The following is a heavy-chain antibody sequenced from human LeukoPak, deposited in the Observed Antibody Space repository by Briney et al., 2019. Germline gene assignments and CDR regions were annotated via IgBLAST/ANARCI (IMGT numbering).Heavy chain of an antibody. CDR1: GGTFSSYA. CDR2: IIPIFGTA. V-gene: IGHV1-69*13. CDR3: ARGAQDCSSTSCLDDAFDI. D-gene: IGHD2-2*01. J-gene: IGHJ3*02. Sequence: ASVKVSCKASGGTFSSYAISWVRQAPGQGLEWMGGIIPIFGTANYAQKFQGRVTITADASTSTAYMELSSLRSEDTAVYYCARGAQDCSSTSCLDDAFDIWGQGTMVTVSS.